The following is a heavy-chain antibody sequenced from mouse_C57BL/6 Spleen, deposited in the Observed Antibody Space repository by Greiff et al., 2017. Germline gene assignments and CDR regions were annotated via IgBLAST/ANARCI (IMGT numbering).Heavy chain of an antibody. CDR3: ARGGDYYGSSPYFDY. J-gene: IGHJ2*01. CDR1: GYTFTSYW. D-gene: IGHD1-1*01. CDR2: IYPGSGST. Sequence: QVQLKESGAELVKPGASVKMSCKASGYTFTSYWITWVKQRPGQGLEWIGDIYPGSGSTNYNEKFKSKATLTVDTSSSTAYMQLSSLTSEDSAVYYSARGGDYYGSSPYFDYWGQGTTLTVSS. V-gene: IGHV1-55*01.